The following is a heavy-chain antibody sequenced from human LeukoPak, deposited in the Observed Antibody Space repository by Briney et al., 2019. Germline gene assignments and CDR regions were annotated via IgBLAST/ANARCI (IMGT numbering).Heavy chain of an antibody. Sequence: GASVKVSCKASGYTFTDYYMHWVRQATGQGLEWMGWMNPNSGNTGYAQKFQGRVTITRNTSISTAYMELSSLRSEDTAVYYCARGRSSGWYFPGKYYYYYMDVWGKGTTVTVSS. D-gene: IGHD6-19*01. CDR1: GYTFTDYY. J-gene: IGHJ6*03. V-gene: IGHV1-8*03. CDR3: ARGRSSGWYFPGKYYYYYMDV. CDR2: MNPNSGNT.